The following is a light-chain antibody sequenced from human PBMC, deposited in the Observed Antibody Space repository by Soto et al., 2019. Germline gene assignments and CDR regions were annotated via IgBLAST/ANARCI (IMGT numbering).Light chain of an antibody. CDR2: GAS. Sequence: EIVMTQSPATLSVSPGERATLTCRSSQSVAGNLAWYQQKPGQAPSLLICGASTRPTGIPARFSGSGSWTEFTLAISSLLCEDFVVSYCQDYNNWPPFTFGQGTRVEIK. V-gene: IGKV3-15*01. J-gene: IGKJ5*01. CDR3: QDYNNWPPFT. CDR1: QSVAGN.